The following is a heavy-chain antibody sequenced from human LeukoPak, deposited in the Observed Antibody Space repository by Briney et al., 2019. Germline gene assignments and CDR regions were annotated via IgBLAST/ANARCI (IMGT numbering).Heavy chain of an antibody. D-gene: IGHD6-19*01. Sequence: SGGSLRLSCAASGFAFSSQAMGWVRQTPGKGLEWVSVMSDSGSITYYADSVKGRFTISRDNSKNTLFLQMNSLRAGDTAVYYCAKDARRTSGWHFFDYWGQGTLDTVSS. V-gene: IGHV3-23*01. CDR3: AKDARRTSGWHFFDY. CDR1: GFAFSSQA. CDR2: MSDSGSIT. J-gene: IGHJ4*02.